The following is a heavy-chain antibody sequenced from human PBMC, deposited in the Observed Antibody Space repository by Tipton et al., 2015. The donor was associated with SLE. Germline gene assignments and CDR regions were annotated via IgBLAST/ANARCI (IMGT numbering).Heavy chain of an antibody. CDR3: ARGTDV. Sequence: QVQLVQSGAEVKKPGASVKISCKASGYTFSSHWIHWVRQAPGQGFEWLGIINPSGGGVSFAQKFQGRVAMTVDRSTTTVYMEMDSLTSEDTAVYFCARGTDVWGQGTTVIVS. V-gene: IGHV1-46*01. J-gene: IGHJ6*02. CDR2: INPSGGGV. CDR1: GYTFSSHW.